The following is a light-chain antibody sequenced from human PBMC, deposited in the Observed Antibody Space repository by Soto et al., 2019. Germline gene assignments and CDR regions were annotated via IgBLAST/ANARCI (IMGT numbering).Light chain of an antibody. V-gene: IGKV3-20*01. J-gene: IGKJ5*01. CDR1: QSVGSKF. CDR3: QHHGSSPST. Sequence: EIVLTQSPGTLSLSPENRATLSCRASQSVGSKFLAWYQQKPGQAPRLLIYGASSRATGIPDRFSGSGSGTDFTLTISRLEPEDFAVYYCQHHGSSPSTFGQGTRLEIK. CDR2: GAS.